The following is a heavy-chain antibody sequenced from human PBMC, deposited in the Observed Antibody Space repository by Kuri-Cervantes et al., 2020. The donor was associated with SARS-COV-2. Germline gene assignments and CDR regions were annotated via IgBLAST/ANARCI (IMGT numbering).Heavy chain of an antibody. CDR1: GGSFSGYY. Sequence: SETLSLTCAVYGGSFSGYYWSWSRQPPGKGLEWVGESNHSGSTNYYPSLKSRVTVSVDTSKNQFTLKLSSASAADTAVYSCARATTYFVFWSGYSFDYWGQETLVTVSS. V-gene: IGHV4-34*01. D-gene: IGHD3-3*01. CDR3: ARATTYFVFWSGYSFDY. J-gene: IGHJ4*02. CDR2: SNHSGST.